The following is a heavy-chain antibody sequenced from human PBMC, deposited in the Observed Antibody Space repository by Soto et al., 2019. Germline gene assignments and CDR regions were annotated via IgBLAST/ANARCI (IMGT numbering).Heavy chain of an antibody. CDR3: ARDPLAGGYRGYYFDY. J-gene: IGHJ4*02. CDR2: ISSSSSYI. CDR1: GFTFSSYS. D-gene: IGHD5-12*01. V-gene: IGHV3-21*01. Sequence: EVQLVESGGGLVKPGGSLRLSCAASGFTFSSYSMNWVRQAPGKGLEWVSSISSSSSYIYYADSVKGRFTISRDNAKNSLYLEMNGLRAEDTAVYYCARDPLAGGYRGYYFDYWGQGTLVTVSS.